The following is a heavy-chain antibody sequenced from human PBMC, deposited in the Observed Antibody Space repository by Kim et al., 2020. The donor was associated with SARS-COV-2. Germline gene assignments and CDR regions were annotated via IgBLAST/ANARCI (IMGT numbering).Heavy chain of an antibody. CDR1: GFTFSSYG. CDR3: ARDPQQLVLGYFDY. Sequence: GGSLRLSCAASGFTFSSYGMHWVRQAPGKGLEWVAVISYDGSNKYYADSVKGRFTISRDNSKNTLYLQMNSLRAEDTAVYYCARDPQQLVLGYFDYWGQGTLVTVSS. CDR2: ISYDGSNK. J-gene: IGHJ4*02. D-gene: IGHD6-13*01. V-gene: IGHV3-33*05.